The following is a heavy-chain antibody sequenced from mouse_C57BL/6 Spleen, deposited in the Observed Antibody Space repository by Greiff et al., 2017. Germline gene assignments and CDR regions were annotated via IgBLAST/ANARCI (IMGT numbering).Heavy chain of an antibody. CDR1: GYTFTDYY. J-gene: IGHJ1*03. Sequence: EVQLQQSGPELVKPGASVKISCKASGYTFTDYYMNWVKQSHGKSLEWIGDINPNNGGTSYNQKFKGKATLTVDKSSSTAYMELRSLTSEDSAVYYGARSLVDWYCDVWGTGTTVTVSS. D-gene: IGHD1-1*01. V-gene: IGHV1-26*01. CDR3: ARSLVDWYCDV. CDR2: INPNNGGT.